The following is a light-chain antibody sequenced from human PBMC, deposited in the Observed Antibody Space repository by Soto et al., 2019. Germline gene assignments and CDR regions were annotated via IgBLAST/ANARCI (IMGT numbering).Light chain of an antibody. J-gene: IGKJ5*01. CDR1: ETVSSN. CDR2: DAS. Sequence: EIVMTQSPAILAVSPGERATLSCRASETVSSNLAWYQQKPGQAPRPLIHDASTRATGIPARFSGSGSGTDFTLTISSLEPEDFAVYYCQQRSNWLITLGHGTRLEI. V-gene: IGKV3-11*01. CDR3: QQRSNWLIT.